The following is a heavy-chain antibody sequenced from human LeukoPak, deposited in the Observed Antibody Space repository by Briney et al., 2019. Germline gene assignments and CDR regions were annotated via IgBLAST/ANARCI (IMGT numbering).Heavy chain of an antibody. D-gene: IGHD5-12*01. CDR2: IYHSGST. CDR3: ARDLVYSGYDWDDAFDI. CDR1: GYSISSGYY. V-gene: IGHV4-38-2*02. J-gene: IGHJ3*02. Sequence: PSETLSLTCAVSGYSISSGYYWGWIRQPPGKGLEWIGSIYHSGSTYYNPSLKSRVTISVDTSKNQFSLKLSSVTAADTAVCYCARDLVYSGYDWDDAFDIWGQGTMVTVSS.